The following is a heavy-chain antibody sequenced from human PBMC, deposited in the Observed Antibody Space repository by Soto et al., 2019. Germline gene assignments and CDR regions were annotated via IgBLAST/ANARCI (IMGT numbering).Heavy chain of an antibody. J-gene: IGHJ4*02. Sequence: EVPLLESGGGLVQPGGSLRLSCAVSGFSFSTYGVTWVRQAPGKGLEWVSGVSGGSGSTHYADSVKGRFTITGDNSKNTVYLQMNSLRVEDTAVYYCAKWNGYGDYWGQGTLVTVSS. V-gene: IGHV3-23*01. CDR3: AKWNGYGDY. CDR2: VSGGSGST. CDR1: GFSFSTYG. D-gene: IGHD1-1*01.